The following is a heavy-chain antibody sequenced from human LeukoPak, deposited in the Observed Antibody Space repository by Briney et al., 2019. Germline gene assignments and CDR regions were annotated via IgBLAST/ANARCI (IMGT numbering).Heavy chain of an antibody. CDR2: IYTSGST. D-gene: IGHD2-15*01. CDR1: GGSISRYY. Sequence: LETLSLTCTLSGGSISRYYWSWVPQPPGKGLRCSGNIYTSGSTNYSPSLKSRVTISVDTSKNQFSLKLSSVTAADTAVYYCARQNWLLADYYYYYMDVWGKGTTVTVSS. V-gene: IGHV4-4*09. CDR3: ARQNWLLADYYYYYMDV. J-gene: IGHJ6*03.